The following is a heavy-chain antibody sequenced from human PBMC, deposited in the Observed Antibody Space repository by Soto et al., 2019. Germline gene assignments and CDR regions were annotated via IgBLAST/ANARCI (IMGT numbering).Heavy chain of an antibody. CDR1: GGSISSGGYY. D-gene: IGHD3-10*01. J-gene: IGHJ5*02. CDR2: IYYSGST. V-gene: IGHV4-31*03. CDR3: ARVRGVWFAPLWFDP. Sequence: PSETMSLTCTVSGGSISSGGYYWSWIRQHPGKGLEWIGYIYYSGSTYYNPSLKSRVTISVDTSKNQFSLKLSSVTAADTAVYYCARVRGVWFAPLWFDPWGQGTLVT.